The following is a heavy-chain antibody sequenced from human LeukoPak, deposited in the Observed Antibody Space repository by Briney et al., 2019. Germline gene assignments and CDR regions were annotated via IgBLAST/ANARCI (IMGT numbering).Heavy chain of an antibody. D-gene: IGHD1-26*01. CDR2: INPNSGGT. V-gene: IGHV1-2*02. Sequence: GASVKVSCKTSGYTFTGYYMHWVRQAPGQGLEWMGWINPNSGGTNYAQKFQGRVTMTRDTSITTAYMELSSLRSEDTAVYYCATGYGSYYGYWGQGTLVTVSS. J-gene: IGHJ4*02. CDR1: GYTFTGYY. CDR3: ATGYGSYYGY.